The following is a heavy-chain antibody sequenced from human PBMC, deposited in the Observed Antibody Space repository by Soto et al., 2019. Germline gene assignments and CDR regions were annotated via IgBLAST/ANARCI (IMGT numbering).Heavy chain of an antibody. CDR2: IYYSGST. D-gene: IGHD2-15*01. Sequence: SETLSLTCTVSGGSISSYYWSWIRQPPGKGLEWIGYIYYSGSTNYNPSLKSRVTISVDTSKNQFSLKLSSVTAADTAVYYCARVLDCSGGSCFGGFDPWGQGTLVTVSS. CDR1: GGSISSYY. CDR3: ARVLDCSGGSCFGGFDP. V-gene: IGHV4-59*01. J-gene: IGHJ5*02.